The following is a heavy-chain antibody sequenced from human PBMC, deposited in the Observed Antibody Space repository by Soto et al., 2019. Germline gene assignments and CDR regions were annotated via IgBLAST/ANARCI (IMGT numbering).Heavy chain of an antibody. CDR1: GYFFPTYG. CDR2: ISPYNDKT. V-gene: IGHV1-18*04. CDR3: ARDFMRDLITPGAVFDY. D-gene: IGHD3-16*01. J-gene: IGHJ4*02. Sequence: ASVKVSCKASGYFFPTYGISWVRQAAGKGLEWIGWISPYNDKTKYAQRFQGSDTMTTDTSTYTAYIELRSLRSDDPAVYYCARDFMRDLITPGAVFDYWGQGTVGTVST.